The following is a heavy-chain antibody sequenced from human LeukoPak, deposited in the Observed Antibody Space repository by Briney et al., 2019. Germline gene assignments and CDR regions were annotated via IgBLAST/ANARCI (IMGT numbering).Heavy chain of an antibody. CDR1: GGSISSHY. CDR3: ARDDQLVFDY. J-gene: IGHJ4*02. CDR2: IYYSGST. Sequence: SETLSLTCTVSGGSISSHYWSWIRQPPGKGLEWIGYIYYSGSTNYNPSLKSRVTISVDTSKNQFSLKLSSVTAADTAVYYCARDDQLVFDYWDQGTLVTVSS. V-gene: IGHV4-59*11. D-gene: IGHD2-2*01.